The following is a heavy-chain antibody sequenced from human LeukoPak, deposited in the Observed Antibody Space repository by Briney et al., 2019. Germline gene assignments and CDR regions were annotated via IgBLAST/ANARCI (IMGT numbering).Heavy chain of an antibody. Sequence: PLETLSLTCTVSGGSISSYYWSWIRQPPGKGLECIGHVYYSGSTDYNPSLKSRLTMSVDSSMNQFSLKLSSVTAADTAVYYCARYITMIVAPGEDAFDIWGQGTMVTVSS. D-gene: IGHD3-22*01. V-gene: IGHV4-59*08. CDR1: GGSISSYY. CDR2: VYYSGST. CDR3: ARYITMIVAPGEDAFDI. J-gene: IGHJ3*02.